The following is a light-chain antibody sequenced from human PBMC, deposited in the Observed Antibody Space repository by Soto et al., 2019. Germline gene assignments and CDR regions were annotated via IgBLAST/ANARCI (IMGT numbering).Light chain of an antibody. CDR3: SSFTSNRIYG. V-gene: IGLV2-14*03. CDR1: HNDSGTYDY. J-gene: IGLJ1*01. Sequence: QSALTQPTSVSGSPGQSSTISCTGNHNDSGTYDYVSWYQPHPGRAPRLLIYGVTTRPSGISGRFSASKSGLTASLPSSGLQPEDEADYYCSSFTSNRIYGFGPGTKLTVL. CDR2: GVT.